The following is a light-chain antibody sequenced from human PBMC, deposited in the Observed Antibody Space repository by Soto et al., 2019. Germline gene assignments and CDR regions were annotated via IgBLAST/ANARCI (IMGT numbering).Light chain of an antibody. CDR3: QQHTNWLRT. CDR2: GAS. CDR1: QSVSISN. V-gene: IGKV3D-20*02. J-gene: IGKJ1*01. Sequence: EIVLTQAPGTLALSAGEGALLSCRASQSVSISNLAWYQQKPGQTPRLLIYGASSRATGIPARFSGSGSGTDFILTISSLEPEDFAIYYCQQHTNWLRTFGQGTEVDI.